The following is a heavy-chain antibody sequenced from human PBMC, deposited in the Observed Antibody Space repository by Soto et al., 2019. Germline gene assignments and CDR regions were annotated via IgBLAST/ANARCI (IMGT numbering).Heavy chain of an antibody. CDR1: GFSFSTYT. V-gene: IGHV3-21*01. CDR3: ARSSLGILRFLEWSFDY. D-gene: IGHD3-3*01. Sequence: EVQLVESGGGLVKPGGSLRLSCAASGFSFSTYTMSWVRQAPGKGLEWDSSISSSSSYIYYSDSMKGRFTISRDNAKNSLFLQMNSLRLEDTAVYYCARSSLGILRFLEWSFDYWGQGTLVTVSS. CDR2: ISSSSSYI. J-gene: IGHJ4*02.